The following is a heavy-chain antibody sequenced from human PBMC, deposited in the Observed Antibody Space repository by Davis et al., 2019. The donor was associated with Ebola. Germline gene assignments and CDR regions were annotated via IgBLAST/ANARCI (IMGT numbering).Heavy chain of an antibody. J-gene: IGHJ4*02. CDR2: ISSSSSYT. CDR3: ATDRNWDFDY. D-gene: IGHD7-27*01. V-gene: IGHV3-11*06. Sequence: GESLKISCAASGFTFSDYYMTWIRQAPGKGLEWVSYISSSSSYTKYADSVKGRFTISRDNAKNSLYLQMNSLRDEDTAVYYCATDRNWDFDYWGQGTLVTVSS. CDR1: GFTFSDYY.